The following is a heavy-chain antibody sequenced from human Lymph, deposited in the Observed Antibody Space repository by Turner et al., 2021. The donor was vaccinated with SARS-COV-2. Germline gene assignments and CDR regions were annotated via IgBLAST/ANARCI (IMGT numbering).Heavy chain of an antibody. V-gene: IGHV3-30-3*01. CDR2: ISFDGNNK. CDR1: GFTFSSYA. D-gene: IGHD3-10*01. Sequence: QVQLVESGGGGVQPGRTLRRSCAAPGFTFSSYAMHWVRQAPGKGLEGVAVISFDGNNKYYTDSVKSRFTISRDNSENTLYLQLNSLRPEDTAVYYCARGDYYGSGTYPGKTFDYWGQGTLVTVSS. CDR3: ARGDYYGSGTYPGKTFDY. J-gene: IGHJ4*02.